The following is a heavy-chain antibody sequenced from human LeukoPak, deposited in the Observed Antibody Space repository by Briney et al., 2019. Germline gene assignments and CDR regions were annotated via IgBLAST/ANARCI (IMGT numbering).Heavy chain of an antibody. J-gene: IGHJ6*02. Sequence: ASVKVSCKASDYTFTSYGISWVRQAPGQGLEWMGWISAYNGNTNYAQMFQGRVTMTTDTSTSTAYMELKNLRSDDTAVYYCARTPGMVVVKTFYCMDVWGQGTTVTVSS. CDR3: ARTPGMVVVKTFYCMDV. CDR2: ISAYNGNT. CDR1: DYTFTSYG. D-gene: IGHD3-22*01. V-gene: IGHV1-18*01.